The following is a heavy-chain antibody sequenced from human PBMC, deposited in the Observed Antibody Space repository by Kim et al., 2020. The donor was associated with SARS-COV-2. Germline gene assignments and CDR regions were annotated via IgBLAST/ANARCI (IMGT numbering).Heavy chain of an antibody. CDR3: ARGRVGCAY. CDR1: GITIDSHW. V-gene: IGHV3-7*01. Sequence: GGSLRLSCTASGITIDSHWMTWVRQAPGKGLEWVASIKQDRSEKQYVDSVKGRFTIFRDNAKKSMYMEMNSLRVEDPAMYYCARGRVGCAYWGQGTLVTDSS. D-gene: IGHD2-15*01. CDR2: IKQDRSEK. J-gene: IGHJ4*02.